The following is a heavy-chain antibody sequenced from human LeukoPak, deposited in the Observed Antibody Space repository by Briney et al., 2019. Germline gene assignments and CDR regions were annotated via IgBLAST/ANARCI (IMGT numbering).Heavy chain of an antibody. CDR3: ARWGSYCSSTSCYEYNYYGMDV. CDR2: INSSSYI. Sequence: GGSLRLSCAASRFTFSSYSMNGVRQAPGKGLEWVSSINSSSYIYYADPVKGRFTISRDNAKNSLYLQMNSLRAEDTAVYYCARWGSYCSSTSCYEYNYYGMDVWGQGTTVTVSS. D-gene: IGHD2-2*01. CDR1: RFTFSSYS. V-gene: IGHV3-21*01. J-gene: IGHJ6*02.